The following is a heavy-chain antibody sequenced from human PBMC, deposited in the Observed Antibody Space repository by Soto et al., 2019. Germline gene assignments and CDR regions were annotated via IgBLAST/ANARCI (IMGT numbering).Heavy chain of an antibody. CDR2: ISSSSSYI. V-gene: IGHV3-21*01. D-gene: IGHD2-15*01. Sequence: PGGSLRLSCAASGFTFSSYSMNCVRQAPGKGLEWVSSISSSSSYIYYADPVKGRFTISRDNAKNSLYLQMNSLRAEYTAVYYFARAGVVVAATPSRYPREYCRYHYRMDVSGQRTSLTVFS. CDR1: GFTFSSYS. J-gene: IGHJ6*02. CDR3: ARAGVVVAATPSRYPREYCRYHYRMDV.